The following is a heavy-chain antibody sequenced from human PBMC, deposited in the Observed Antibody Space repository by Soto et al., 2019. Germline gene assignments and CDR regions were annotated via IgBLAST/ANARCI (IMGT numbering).Heavy chain of an antibody. D-gene: IGHD3-3*01. CDR3: ARGGIRSYYDFWSGYSHWFDP. CDR2: ISAYNGNT. Sequence: VSCKASGYTFTSYGISWVRQAPGQGLEWMGWISAYNGNTNYAQKLQGRVTMTTDTSTSTAYMELRSLRSDDTAVYYCARGGIRSYYDFWSGYSHWFDPWGQGTLVTVSS. J-gene: IGHJ5*02. CDR1: GYTFTSYG. V-gene: IGHV1-18*01.